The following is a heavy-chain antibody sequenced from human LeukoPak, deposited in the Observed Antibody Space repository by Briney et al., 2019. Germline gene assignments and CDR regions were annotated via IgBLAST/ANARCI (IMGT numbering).Heavy chain of an antibody. CDR2: IFTSGTT. Sequence: ETLSLTCTVSGGSISSYYWSWIRQSAGRGLEWIGRIFTSGTTNYNPSLQSRVTMSVDTSKNQFSLKLSSVTAADTAVYYCAGEMTTVTTLDYWGQGTLVTVSS. CDR3: AGEMTTVTTLDY. CDR1: GGSISSYY. D-gene: IGHD4-17*01. V-gene: IGHV4-4*07. J-gene: IGHJ4*02.